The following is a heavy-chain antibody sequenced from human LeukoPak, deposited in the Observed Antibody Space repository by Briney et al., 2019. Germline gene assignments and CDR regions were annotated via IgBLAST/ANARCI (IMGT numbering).Heavy chain of an antibody. J-gene: IGHJ4*02. V-gene: IGHV3-23*01. CDR1: GFTFSSYA. CDR2: ISGSGGST. Sequence: GGSLRLSCAASGFTFSSYAMSWVRQAPGKGLEWVSAISGSGGSTYYADSVKGRFTISRDNAKNSLYLQMNSLRAEDTAVYYCARGWGYFDYWGQGTLVTVSS. CDR3: ARGWGYFDY. D-gene: IGHD7-27*01.